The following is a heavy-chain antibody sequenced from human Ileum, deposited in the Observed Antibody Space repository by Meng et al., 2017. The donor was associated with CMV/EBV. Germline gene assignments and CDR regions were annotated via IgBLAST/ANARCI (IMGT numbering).Heavy chain of an antibody. CDR2: SRPSVGTT. CDR3: ARELPNSYYFDD. D-gene: IGHD5-24*01. CDR1: GYTFTDYC. V-gene: IGHV1-46*01. Sequence: QVQLAESGAEVMKPRPSVKVSCKTSGYTFTDYCMHWVRHAPGQGLEWKGLSRPSVGTTRSTQKFQARVTMTMDTSTSTVYVELSNLRSEDTAVYYCARELPNSYYFDDWGQGTLVTVSS. J-gene: IGHJ4*02.